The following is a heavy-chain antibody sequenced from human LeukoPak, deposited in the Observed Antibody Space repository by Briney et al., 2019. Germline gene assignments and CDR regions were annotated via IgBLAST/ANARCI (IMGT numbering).Heavy chain of an antibody. V-gene: IGHV3-21*01. CDR2: ISSSSSYI. CDR1: GFTFSSYS. J-gene: IGHJ4*02. Sequence: GGSLRLSCAASGFTFSSYSMNWVRQAPGKGLEWVSSISSSSSYIYYADSVKGRFTISRDNAKNSLYLQMSSLRAEDTAVYYCARAGRRDGYNTDYWGQGTLVTVSS. D-gene: IGHD5-24*01. CDR3: ARAGRRDGYNTDY.